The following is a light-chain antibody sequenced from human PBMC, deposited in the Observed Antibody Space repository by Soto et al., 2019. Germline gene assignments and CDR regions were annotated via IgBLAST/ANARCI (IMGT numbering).Light chain of an antibody. Sequence: QSALTQPPSASGSPGQAVTISCTGTSSDVGGYKYVSWYQQHPDKAPKLLIYEVSKRPSGVPDRFSGSKSGNTASLTVSGLQAEDEADYYCSSYGGSNNLVFGGGTKLTVL. CDR3: SSYGGSNNLV. CDR1: SSDVGGYKY. V-gene: IGLV2-8*01. CDR2: EVS. J-gene: IGLJ2*01.